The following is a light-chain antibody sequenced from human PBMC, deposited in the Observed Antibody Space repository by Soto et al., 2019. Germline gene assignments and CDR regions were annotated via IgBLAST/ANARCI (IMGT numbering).Light chain of an antibody. V-gene: IGLV1-40*01. CDR3: QSYDSSLSGSV. CDR2: GNS. J-gene: IGLJ2*01. CDR1: SSNIGAGYD. Sequence: QSVLTQPTSVSGAPGQRVTISCTGSSSNIGAGYDVHWYQQLPGTAPKLLIYGNSNRPSGVPDRFSGSKSGTSASLAITGLQAEAEADYYCQSYDSSLSGSVFGGGTKLTVL.